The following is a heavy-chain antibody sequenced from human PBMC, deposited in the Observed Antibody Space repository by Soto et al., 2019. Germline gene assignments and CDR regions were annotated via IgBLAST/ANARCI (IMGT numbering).Heavy chain of an antibody. D-gene: IGHD2-21*02. V-gene: IGHV1-18*01. CDR2: ISAYNGNT. CDR3: ARDSPHIVVVTAIDY. J-gene: IGHJ4*02. Sequence: ASVKVSCKASGYTFTSYGISWVRQAPGQGLEWMGWISAYNGNTNYAQKLQGRVTMTTDTSTSTAYMELRSLRSDDTAVYYCARDSPHIVVVTAIDYWGQGTLVTVSS. CDR1: GYTFTSYG.